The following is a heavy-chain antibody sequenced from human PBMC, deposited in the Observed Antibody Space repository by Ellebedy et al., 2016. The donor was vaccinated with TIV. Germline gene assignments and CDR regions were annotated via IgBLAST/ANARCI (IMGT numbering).Heavy chain of an antibody. CDR1: GFTFSTYW. Sequence: PGGSLRLSCAASGFTFSTYWMSWVRQAPGKGLEWVANIKHDGSEQYYVDSVKGRFTISRDNAKNSLYLQMNSLRAEDTAVYYCARDEGVYINYRFDYWGQGTLVTVSS. V-gene: IGHV3-7*01. J-gene: IGHJ4*02. CDR3: ARDEGVYINYRFDY. CDR2: IKHDGSEQ. D-gene: IGHD5-24*01.